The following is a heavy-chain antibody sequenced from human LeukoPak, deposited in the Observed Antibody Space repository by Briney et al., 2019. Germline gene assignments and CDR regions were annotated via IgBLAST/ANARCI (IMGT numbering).Heavy chain of an antibody. CDR2: VFYNGAT. V-gene: IGHV4-39*07. Sequence: SETLSLTCIVSGGSISSSIYYWAWVRQPPGKGLEWIGTVFYNGATQYSPSLRSRVTISIDTSTNQFSLKLTSVTAADTAVYYCARAPGAALDWGQGTLVTVSS. CDR1: GGSISSSIYY. CDR3: ARAPGAALD. J-gene: IGHJ4*02. D-gene: IGHD2-15*01.